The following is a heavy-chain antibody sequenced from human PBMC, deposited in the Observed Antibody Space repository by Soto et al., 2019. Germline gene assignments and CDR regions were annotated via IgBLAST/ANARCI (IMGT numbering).Heavy chain of an antibody. V-gene: IGHV3-74*01. CDR1: GFTFNYYW. CDR3: ARGDLGGFDL. D-gene: IGHD2-21*02. Sequence: EVQLVESEGGLVQRGGSLRLSCAASGFTFNYYWMHWVRQAPGQGLVWVAHIRNDGSRTTYADSVKGRFTISRDNAKNTMYLQMNCLRAEDTAVYYCARGDLGGFDLWGQGTTVTVSS. CDR2: IRNDGSRT. J-gene: IGHJ3*01.